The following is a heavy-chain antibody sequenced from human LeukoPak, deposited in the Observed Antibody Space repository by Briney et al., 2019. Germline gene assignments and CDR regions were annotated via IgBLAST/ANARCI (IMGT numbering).Heavy chain of an antibody. CDR1: GFTFSSYV. D-gene: IGHD6-13*01. V-gene: IGHV3-33*01. J-gene: IGHJ4*02. CDR2: IWYDGSNK. CDR3: ARDWEGSSWYDVDYFDY. Sequence: PGRSLRLSCAASGFTFSSYVMHWVRQAPGKGLEWVAVIWYDGSNKYYADSVKGRFTISRDNSKNTLYLQMNSLRAEDTAVYYCARDWEGSSWYDVDYFDYWGQGTLVTVSS.